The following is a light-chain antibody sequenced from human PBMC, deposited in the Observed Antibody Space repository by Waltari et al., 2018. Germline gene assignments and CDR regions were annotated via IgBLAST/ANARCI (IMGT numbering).Light chain of an antibody. V-gene: IGLV1-40*01. Sequence: QSVLTQPPSVSGAPGQRVPIPCAGSSSNIGAGYDVNWYHQLPGTAPKLLIFGNTNRPSGVPDRFSGSKSGTSASLAITGLQAEDEAYYYCQSYDSGLSGSVFGGGTKVTVL. CDR2: GNT. J-gene: IGLJ2*01. CDR1: SSNIGAGYD. CDR3: QSYDSGLSGSV.